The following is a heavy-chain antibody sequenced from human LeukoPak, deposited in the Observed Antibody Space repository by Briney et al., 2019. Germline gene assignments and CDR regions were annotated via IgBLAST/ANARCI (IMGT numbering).Heavy chain of an antibody. D-gene: IGHD1-26*01. J-gene: IGHJ6*02. CDR1: GDSISSGGYY. CDR3: ARDQGVGGYYYGMDV. V-gene: IGHV4-30-2*01. CDR2: IYHSGIT. Sequence: SETLSLTCTVSGDSISSGGYYWNWIRQPPGKGLEWIGYIYHSGITNYNPSLKSRVTISIDRSKNQFSQKLSSVTAADTAVYYCARDQGVGGYYYGMDVWGQGTTVTVSS.